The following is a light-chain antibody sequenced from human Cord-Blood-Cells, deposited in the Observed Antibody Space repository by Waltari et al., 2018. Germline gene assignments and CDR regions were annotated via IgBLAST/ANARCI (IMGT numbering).Light chain of an antibody. Sequence: QSALTQPASVSGSPGQTITISRAGTSSDVGGYNYVSWYQQHPGKAPKLMIYDVSKRPSGVSTRFSGSKSGNTASLTISGLQAEDEADYYCSSYTSSSTWVFGGGTKLTVL. CDR2: DVS. CDR1: SSDVGGYNY. J-gene: IGLJ3*02. V-gene: IGLV2-14*01. CDR3: SSYTSSSTWV.